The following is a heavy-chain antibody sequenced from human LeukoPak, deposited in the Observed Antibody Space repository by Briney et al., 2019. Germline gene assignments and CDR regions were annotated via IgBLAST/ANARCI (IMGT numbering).Heavy chain of an antibody. V-gene: IGHV3-64D*06. D-gene: IGHD1-14*01. Sequence: GGSLRLSCSDSGFPFSTLGMHWVRPAPGKGLGHVSTIGSDGDGTYYADSVKDRFIISRDNSKNAVYLQMSSLRPEDTAVYYCVSPVFINFWGQGTLVTVSS. J-gene: IGHJ4*01. CDR2: IGSDGDGT. CDR3: VSPVFINF. CDR1: GFPFSTLG.